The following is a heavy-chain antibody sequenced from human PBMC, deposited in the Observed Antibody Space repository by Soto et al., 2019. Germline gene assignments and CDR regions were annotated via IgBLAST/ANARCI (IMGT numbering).Heavy chain of an antibody. CDR1: GYTFTNYG. CDR2: INVYNGKT. CDR3: ARRPDPTYFDY. Sequence: QVQLVQSGGEVAKPGASVKVSCKASGYTFTNYGINWVRQAPGLGLEWMGWINVYNGKTNYAQKFQARVTMTTDTSTNSVYMELRSLRSDDTAVYYCARRPDPTYFDYWGQGTLVIVSS. V-gene: IGHV1-18*01. J-gene: IGHJ4*02.